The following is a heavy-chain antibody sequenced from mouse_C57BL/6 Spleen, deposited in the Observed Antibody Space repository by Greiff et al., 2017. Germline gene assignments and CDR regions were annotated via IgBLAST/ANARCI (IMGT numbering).Heavy chain of an antibody. J-gene: IGHJ1*03. V-gene: IGHV5-9*01. CDR3: ARDYYGSSYFDV. D-gene: IGHD1-1*01. Sequence: DVMLVESGGGLVKPGGSLKLSCAASGFTFSSYTMSWVRQTPEKRLEWVATISGGGGNTYYPDSVKGRFTISRDNAKNTLYLQMSSLRSEDTALYYCARDYYGSSYFDVWGTGTTVTVSS. CDR1: GFTFSSYT. CDR2: ISGGGGNT.